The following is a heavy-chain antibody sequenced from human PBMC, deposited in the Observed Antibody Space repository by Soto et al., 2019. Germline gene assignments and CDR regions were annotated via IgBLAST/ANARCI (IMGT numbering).Heavy chain of an antibody. V-gene: IGHV4-39*01. Sequence: PSETLSLTCTVSDGSISSSIYYWGWIHQPPGKGLEWIGSIYYSGSTYYNPSLKSRVTISVDTSKNQFSLKLSSVTAADTAVYYCARHGNSYALDYWGQGTLVTVSS. D-gene: IGHD5-18*01. J-gene: IGHJ4*02. CDR3: ARHGNSYALDY. CDR2: IYYSGST. CDR1: DGSISSSIYY.